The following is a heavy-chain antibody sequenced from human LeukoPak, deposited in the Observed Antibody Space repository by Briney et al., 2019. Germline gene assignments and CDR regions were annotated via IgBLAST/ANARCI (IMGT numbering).Heavy chain of an antibody. CDR3: TRELSESYYY. Sequence: ASLKVSCTASLYTLTRYFMHWVRQAPGQGLEWMGIVNPIGVGTRSAHKFQSGVTMTRDTSARTVYMELSSLRSEGASVYYSTRELSESYYYWGQGTLVTV. CDR1: LYTLTRYF. J-gene: IGHJ4*02. V-gene: IGHV1-46*01. CDR2: VNPIGVGT. D-gene: IGHD1-26*01.